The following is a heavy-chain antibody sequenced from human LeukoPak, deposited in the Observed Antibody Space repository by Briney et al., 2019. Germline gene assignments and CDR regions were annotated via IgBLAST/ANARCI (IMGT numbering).Heavy chain of an antibody. CDR1: GFTFSSYS. CDR2: ISSSTI. CDR3: ARERSITMVRGAPNWFDP. D-gene: IGHD3-10*01. V-gene: IGHV3-48*01. Sequence: GGSLRLSCAASGFTFSSYSMNWVRQAPGKGLEWVSYISSSTIYYADSVKGRFTISRDNAKNSLYLQMNSLRAEDTAVYYCARERSITMVRGAPNWFDPWGQGTLVTVSS. J-gene: IGHJ5*02.